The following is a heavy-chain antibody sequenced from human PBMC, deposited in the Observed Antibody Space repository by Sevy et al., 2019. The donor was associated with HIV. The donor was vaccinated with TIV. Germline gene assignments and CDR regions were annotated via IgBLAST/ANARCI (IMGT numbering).Heavy chain of an antibody. D-gene: IGHD4-17*01. CDR3: AKRDYGDYVDYFDP. CDR1: DGSVSSDFSY. V-gene: IGHV4-61*03. J-gene: IGHJ5*02. Sequence: SETLSLTCTVSDGSVSSDFSYWNWVRQPPGKGLEYIGSISYGGTTSYNPSLKSRVTISLDTSKNHFSLKVNSVTAADTAIYYCAKRDYGDYVDYFDPWGQGTLVTGLL. CDR2: ISYGGTT.